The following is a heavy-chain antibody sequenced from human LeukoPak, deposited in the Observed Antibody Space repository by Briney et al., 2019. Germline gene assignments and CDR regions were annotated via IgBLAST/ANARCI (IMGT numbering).Heavy chain of an antibody. CDR3: ARDSSSSGNDY. Sequence: GGSLRLSCAASGFAFGSYSINWVRQAPGKGLEWVSSISSSSSYIYYADSVKGRFTISRDNAKNSLYLQMNSLRAEDTAVYYCARDSSSSGNDYWGQGTLVTVSS. J-gene: IGHJ4*02. CDR2: ISSSSSYI. CDR1: GFAFGSYS. D-gene: IGHD6-6*01. V-gene: IGHV3-21*01.